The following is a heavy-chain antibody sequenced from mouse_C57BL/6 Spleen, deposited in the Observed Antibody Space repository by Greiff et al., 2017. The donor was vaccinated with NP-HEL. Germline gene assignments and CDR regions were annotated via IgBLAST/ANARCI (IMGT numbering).Heavy chain of an antibody. CDR1: GYAFSSSW. V-gene: IGHV1-82*01. J-gene: IGHJ4*01. Sequence: VQLVESGPELVKPGASVKISCKASGYAFSSSWMNWVKQRPGKGLEWIGRIYPGDGDTNYNGKFKGKATLTADKSSSTAYMQLSSLTSEDSAVYFCARKKGYYAMDYWGQGTSVTVSS. CDR2: IYPGDGDT. CDR3: ARKKGYYAMDY.